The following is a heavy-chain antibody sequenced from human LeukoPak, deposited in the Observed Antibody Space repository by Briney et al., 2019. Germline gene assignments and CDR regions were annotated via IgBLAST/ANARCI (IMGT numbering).Heavy chain of an antibody. V-gene: IGHV3-30*04. D-gene: IGHD6-13*01. CDR2: ISYDGGNK. Sequence: PGRSLRLSCAASGFTFSSYAMHWVRQAPGKGLVWVAVISYDGGNKYYADSVKGRFTISRDNSKNTLYLQMNSLRAEDTAVYYCARVDSSSWYSYYYYYYGMDVWGQGTTVTVSS. CDR3: ARVDSSSWYSYYYYYYGMDV. J-gene: IGHJ6*02. CDR1: GFTFSSYA.